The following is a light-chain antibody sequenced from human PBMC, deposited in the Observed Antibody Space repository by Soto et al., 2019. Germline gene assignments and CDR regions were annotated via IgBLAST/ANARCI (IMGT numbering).Light chain of an antibody. CDR3: QYHNTWPRT. CDR2: GSS. J-gene: IGKJ1*01. Sequence: EIVMTQSPATLSVSPGERATLSCRASQSVSSNLAWYQQKPGQAPRLLIYGSSTRAPGIPARFSCSGSGTEFTLTIRSLQSEDFAVYYWQYHNTWPRTFGQGPKVEIK. CDR1: QSVSSN. V-gene: IGKV3-15*01.